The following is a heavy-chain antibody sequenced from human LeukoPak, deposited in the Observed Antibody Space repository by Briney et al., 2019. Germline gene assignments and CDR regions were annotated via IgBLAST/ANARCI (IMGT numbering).Heavy chain of an antibody. CDR1: DGSFSGYY. CDR2: INHSGST. CDR3: ARHGGGNYDILTGYVFFPY. J-gene: IGHJ4*02. Sequence: SETLSLTCGVSDGSFSGYYWSWIRQPPGTGLEWIGEINHSGSTNYNPSLMSRVTISVDTSKNQFSLKLTSVTAADTAVYYCARHGGGNYDILTGYVFFPYWGQGTLVTVSS. V-gene: IGHV4-34*01. D-gene: IGHD3-9*01.